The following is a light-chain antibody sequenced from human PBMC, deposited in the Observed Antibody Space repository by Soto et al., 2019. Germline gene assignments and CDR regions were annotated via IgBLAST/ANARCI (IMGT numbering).Light chain of an antibody. V-gene: IGLV1-47*01. CDR2: RND. CDR1: ISNIGNNY. Sequence: QSVLTQPSSVSGTPGQGVTISCSGSISNIGNNYVYWFQQLPGTAPNVLSNRNDQRPSGVPDRFSGCKYGTSASLAISGLRSEDEASYYCAAWDDTVRSYVFGTGTKLTVL. CDR3: AAWDDTVRSYV. J-gene: IGLJ1*01.